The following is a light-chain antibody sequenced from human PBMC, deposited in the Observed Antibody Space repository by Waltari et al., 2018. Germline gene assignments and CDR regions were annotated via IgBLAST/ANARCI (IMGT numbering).Light chain of an antibody. CDR1: QGISNY. CDR3: LQYNSKPWT. V-gene: IGKV1-17*01. Sequence: DIQITQSPSSLSASVEYRVTITCRASQGISNYLSWYQQKPGKTPKRLIYAASSLESGVPSTFSGSGSGTEFTLTISTLQPEDFAAYYCLQYNSKPWTFGQGTKVEIK. J-gene: IGKJ1*01. CDR2: AAS.